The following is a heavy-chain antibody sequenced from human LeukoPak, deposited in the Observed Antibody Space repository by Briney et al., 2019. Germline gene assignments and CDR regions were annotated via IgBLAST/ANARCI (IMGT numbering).Heavy chain of an antibody. Sequence: SETLSLTCTVSGGSISGYYWSWIRQPPGKGLEWIGYIYYSGSTNYNPSLKSRVTISVDTSKNQFSLKLNSVTAADTAVYYCARAGRTTIEIDYWGQGTLVTVSS. CDR1: GGSISGYY. D-gene: IGHD1-1*01. CDR3: ARAGRTTIEIDY. J-gene: IGHJ4*02. V-gene: IGHV4-59*01. CDR2: IYYSGST.